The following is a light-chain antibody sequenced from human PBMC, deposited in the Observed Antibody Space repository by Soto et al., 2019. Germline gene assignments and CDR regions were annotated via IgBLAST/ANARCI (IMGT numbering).Light chain of an antibody. CDR3: QQYNNWPRM. CDR1: QTISTW. CDR2: RAS. Sequence: DLQMTQSPSTLSASVGDRVTITCRASQTISTWLAWYQQKPGKAPKLLIYRASSLESGVPSRFSGSGSGTEFTLTISSLQSEDFAVYYCQQYNNWPRMFGQGTKVDIK. J-gene: IGKJ1*01. V-gene: IGKV1-5*03.